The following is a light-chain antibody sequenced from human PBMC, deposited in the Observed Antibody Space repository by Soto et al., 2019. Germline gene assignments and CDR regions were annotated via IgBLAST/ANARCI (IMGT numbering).Light chain of an antibody. CDR3: QQYYRTPPT. Sequence: DIVMTQSPDSLAVSLGERATINCKSSQSVLYSPNNKNSLAWYQQKPGQPPKLFIYWAYIRESGGPDRFSGSGSGTDFTLTISSLQAEDVAVYYCQQYYRTPPTFGQGTKVEIK. CDR2: WAY. J-gene: IGKJ1*01. CDR1: QSVLYSPNNKNS. V-gene: IGKV4-1*01.